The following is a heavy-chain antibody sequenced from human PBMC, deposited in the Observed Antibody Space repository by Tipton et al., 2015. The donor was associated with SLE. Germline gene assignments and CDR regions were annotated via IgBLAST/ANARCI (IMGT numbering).Heavy chain of an antibody. CDR1: GDSVSSNSAA. V-gene: IGHV6-1*01. CDR2: TYYMSKWYN. Sequence: GLVKPSQTLSLTCAISGDSVSSNSAAWNWIRQSPSRGLEWLGRTYYMSKWYNDYAVSVKSRIIINPDTSKNQFSLQLTSVTPEDTAVYYCAKGDYDYIWGTYRRGEAFDAWGQGTMVTVST. J-gene: IGHJ3*01. D-gene: IGHD3-16*02. CDR3: AKGDYDYIWGTYRRGEAFDA.